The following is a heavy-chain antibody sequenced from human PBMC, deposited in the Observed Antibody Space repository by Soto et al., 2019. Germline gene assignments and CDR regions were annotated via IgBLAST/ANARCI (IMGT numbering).Heavy chain of an antibody. CDR2: IYTSGST. D-gene: IGHD2-15*01. Sequence: SETLSLTCTVSGDSISSYYWSWIRQPAGKGLEWIGHIYTSGSTNYNPSLKSRVTMSVDTSKNQFSLKLSSATAADTAVYYCARGTYCSGGSCYEQSGFDYWGQGTLVTVSS. CDR3: ARGTYCSGGSCYEQSGFDY. CDR1: GDSISSYY. V-gene: IGHV4-4*07. J-gene: IGHJ4*02.